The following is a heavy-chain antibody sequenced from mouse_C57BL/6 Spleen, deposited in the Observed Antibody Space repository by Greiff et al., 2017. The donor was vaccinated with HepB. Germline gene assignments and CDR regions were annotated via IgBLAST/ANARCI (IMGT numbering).Heavy chain of an antibody. CDR3: ARSGGSSVFAY. CDR1: GYTFTDYY. V-gene: IGHV1-26*01. Sequence: VQLQQSGPELVKPGASVKISCKASGYTFTDYYMNWVKQSHGKSLEWIGDINPNNGGTSYNQKFKGKATLTVDKSSSTAYMELRSLTSEDSAVYYCARSGGSSVFAYWGQGTLVTVSA. D-gene: IGHD1-1*01. J-gene: IGHJ3*01. CDR2: INPNNGGT.